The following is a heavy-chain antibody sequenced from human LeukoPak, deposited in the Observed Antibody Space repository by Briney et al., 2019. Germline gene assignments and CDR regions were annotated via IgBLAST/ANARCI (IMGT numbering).Heavy chain of an antibody. Sequence: SETLSLTCAVYGGSFSGYYWSWIRQPPGKGLEWIGEINHSGSTNYNPSLKSRVTISVDTSKNQFSLKLSSVTAADTAVYYCARDSGRAVVTSAFDIWGQGTKVTVSS. CDR1: GGSFSGYY. CDR3: ARDSGRAVVTSAFDI. J-gene: IGHJ3*02. V-gene: IGHV4-34*01. CDR2: INHSGST. D-gene: IGHD4-23*01.